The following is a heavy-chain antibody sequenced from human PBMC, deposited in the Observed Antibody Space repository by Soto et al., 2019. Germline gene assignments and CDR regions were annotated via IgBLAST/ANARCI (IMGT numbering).Heavy chain of an antibody. J-gene: IGHJ6*02. D-gene: IGHD6-6*01. CDR2: ISWDGGST. Sequence: GGSLRLSCAASGFTFDDYAMHWVRQAPGKGLEWVSLISWDGGSTYYADSVKGRFTISRDNSKNSLYLQINSLRAEDTALYYCAKDKTAPQGAARRRPYYYYGMDVGGQGTTVTVSS. V-gene: IGHV3-43D*03. CDR1: GFTFDDYA. CDR3: AKDKTAPQGAARRRPYYYYGMDV.